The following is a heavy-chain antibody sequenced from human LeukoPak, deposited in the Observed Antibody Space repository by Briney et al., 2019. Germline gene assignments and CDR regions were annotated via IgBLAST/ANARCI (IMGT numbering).Heavy chain of an antibody. CDR3: ARAIFGLVIVYYMDV. V-gene: IGHV3-23*01. D-gene: IGHD3/OR15-3a*01. J-gene: IGHJ6*03. CDR2: LSGSGDST. CDR1: GFTFSSNA. Sequence: GGSLRLSCAASGFTFSSNAMIWVRQAPGKGLEWVSRLSGSGDSTYYADSVKGRFTISRDNSKNTLYLQMNSLRAEDTAIYFCARAIFGLVIVYYMDVWGKGTTVTVSS.